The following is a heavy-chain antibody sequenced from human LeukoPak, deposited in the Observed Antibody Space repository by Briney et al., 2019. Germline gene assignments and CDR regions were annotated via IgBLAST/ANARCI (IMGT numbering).Heavy chain of an antibody. CDR1: GFTFSSYG. J-gene: IGHJ6*03. CDR2: ISGSGGST. CDR3: ARGGPPGYYYDYYMDV. Sequence: PGGTLRLSCAASGFTFSSYGMSWVRQAPGKGLEWVSAISGSGGSTYYADSVKGRFTISRDNSKNTLYLQMNSLRAEDTAVYFCARGGPPGYYYDYYMDVWGKGTTVTISS. V-gene: IGHV3-23*01.